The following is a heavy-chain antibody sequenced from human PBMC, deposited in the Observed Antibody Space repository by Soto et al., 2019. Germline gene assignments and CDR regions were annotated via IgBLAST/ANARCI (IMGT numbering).Heavy chain of an antibody. Sequence: SETLSLTCTVSGGSISSGGYYWSWIRQHPGKGLEWIGYIYYSGSTYYNPSLKSRVTISVDTSKNQFSLKLSSVTAADTAVYYCARATVTTWDYYYYYMDVWGKGTTVTVSS. J-gene: IGHJ6*03. CDR1: GGSISSGGYY. D-gene: IGHD4-17*01. CDR2: IYYSGST. V-gene: IGHV4-31*03. CDR3: ARATVTTWDYYYYYMDV.